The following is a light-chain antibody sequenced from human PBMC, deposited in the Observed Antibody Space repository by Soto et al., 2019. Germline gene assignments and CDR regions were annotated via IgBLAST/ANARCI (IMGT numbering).Light chain of an antibody. CDR1: TGGVTSGHW. CDR3: SLSFGGTVV. CDR2: DAT. V-gene: IGLV7-46*01. Sequence: AVVTQEPSMTVSPGGTVTLTCGSSTGGVTSGHWPYWFQQKAGQAPRTLSYDATNKHSWTPARFSGSLLGGKAALTLSGAQPEDEAYYYCSLSFGGTVVFGGGTKLTVL. J-gene: IGLJ2*01.